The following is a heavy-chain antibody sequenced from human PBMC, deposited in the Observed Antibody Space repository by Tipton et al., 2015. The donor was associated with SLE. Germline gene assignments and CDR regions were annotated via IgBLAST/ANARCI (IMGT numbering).Heavy chain of an antibody. CDR1: GASIRSGTYK. CDR2: ISYSGST. Sequence: GLVKPSQTLSLTCTVSGASIRSGTYKWSWIRQPPGRLLQYIGYISYSGSTNYNPSLRSRVTISVDTSKNQFSLKVNSVTAADTAVYYCARVLGGDDPLYYFDVWGRGTLVTVSS. D-gene: IGHD2-21*01. J-gene: IGHJ2*01. V-gene: IGHV4-61*01. CDR3: ARVLGGDDPLYYFDV.